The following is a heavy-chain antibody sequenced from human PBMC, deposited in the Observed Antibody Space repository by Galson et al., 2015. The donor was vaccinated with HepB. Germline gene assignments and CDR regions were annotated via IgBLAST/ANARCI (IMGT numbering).Heavy chain of an antibody. V-gene: IGHV1-3*01. CDR1: GYTFTSYA. CDR3: AREEVGATIPADDFDY. Sequence: QSGAEVKKPGESLKISCKTSGYTFTSYAMHWVRQAPGQRLEWMGWINAGNGNTKYSRKFQGRVTITRDTSASTAYMELSSLRSEDTAVYYCAREEVGATIPADDFDYWGQGTLVTVSS. D-gene: IGHD1-26*01. CDR2: INAGNGNT. J-gene: IGHJ4*02.